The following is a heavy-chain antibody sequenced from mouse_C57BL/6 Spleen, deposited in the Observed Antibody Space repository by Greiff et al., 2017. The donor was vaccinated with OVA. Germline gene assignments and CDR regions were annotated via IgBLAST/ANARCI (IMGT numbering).Heavy chain of an antibody. Sequence: VQLQQSGAELVRPGTSVKMSCKASGYTFTNYWIGWAKQRPGHGLEWIGDIYPGGGYTNYNEKFKGKATLTADKSSSTAYMQFSSLTSEDSAIYYCAREGDYYGSSYPFAYWGQGTLVTVSA. V-gene: IGHV1-63*01. CDR3: AREGDYYGSSYPFAY. CDR1: GYTFTNYW. J-gene: IGHJ3*01. CDR2: IYPGGGYT. D-gene: IGHD1-1*01.